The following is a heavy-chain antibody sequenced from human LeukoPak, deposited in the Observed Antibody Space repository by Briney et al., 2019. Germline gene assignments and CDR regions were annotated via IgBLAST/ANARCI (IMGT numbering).Heavy chain of an antibody. V-gene: IGHV3-66*01. D-gene: IGHD3-22*01. Sequence: PGGSLRLSCAASGFTVSRNYMSWVRQAPGKGLECVSVIYSGGNTYYTDSVKGRFTISRDNPKNTLYLQMNSLRAEDTAVYYCARKTDSGGQGDYWGPGTLVTVSS. CDR1: GFTVSRNY. J-gene: IGHJ4*02. CDR3: ARKTDSGGQGDY. CDR2: IYSGGNT.